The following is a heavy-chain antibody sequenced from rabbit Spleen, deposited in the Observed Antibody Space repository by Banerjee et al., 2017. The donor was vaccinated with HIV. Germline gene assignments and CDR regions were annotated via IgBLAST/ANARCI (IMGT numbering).Heavy chain of an antibody. Sequence: QSLEESGGDMVKPGASLTLTCTASGFSFSSSYYICWVRQAPGKGPEWIGCIYPDASGSTAYATWAKGRFTISKTSSTTVTLQMTSLTAADTATYFCARGSAAMTMVITGYYLNLWGPGTLVTVS. CDR1: GFSFSSSYY. CDR3: ARGSAAMTMVITGYYLNL. CDR2: IYPDASGST. D-gene: IGHD2-1*01. J-gene: IGHJ4*01. V-gene: IGHV1S40*01.